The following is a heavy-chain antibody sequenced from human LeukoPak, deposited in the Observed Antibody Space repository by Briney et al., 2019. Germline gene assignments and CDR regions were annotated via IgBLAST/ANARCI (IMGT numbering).Heavy chain of an antibody. V-gene: IGHV3-21*01. CDR2: ISSSSSYI. Sequence: GGSLRLPCAASGFTFSSYSMNWVRQAPGKGLEWVSSISSSSSYIYYADSVKGRFTISRDNAKNSLYLQMNSLRAEDTAVYYCLGIAVAEDGMDVWGQGTTVTVSS. J-gene: IGHJ6*02. D-gene: IGHD6-19*01. CDR1: GFTFSSYS. CDR3: LGIAVAEDGMDV.